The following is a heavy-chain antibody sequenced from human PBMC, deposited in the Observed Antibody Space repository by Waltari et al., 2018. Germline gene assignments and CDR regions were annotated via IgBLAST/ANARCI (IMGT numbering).Heavy chain of an antibody. CDR3: ARQDYPATGDWFDP. V-gene: IGHV4-39*01. CDR1: GGTISTSSDY. CDR2: IYSSGST. J-gene: IGHJ5*02. D-gene: IGHD3-16*01. Sequence: QWQLQESGPGLVKTSETLSITVPVTGGTISTSSDYGGWLSQPPGKGLDWIGSIYSSGSTYYNPSLKSRVTISVDTSKNQFSLNLSSVTAADTAVYYCARQDYPATGDWFDPWGQGTLVTVSS.